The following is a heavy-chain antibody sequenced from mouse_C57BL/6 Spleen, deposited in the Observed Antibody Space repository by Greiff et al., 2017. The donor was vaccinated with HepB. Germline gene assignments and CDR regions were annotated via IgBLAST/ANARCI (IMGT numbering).Heavy chain of an antibody. D-gene: IGHD4-1*02. Sequence: DVHLVESGPVLARPGASVKMSCKTSGYTFTSYWMHWVKQRPGQGLEWIGAIYPGNSDTSYNQKFKGKAKLTAVTSVSTAYMELSSLTNEDSAVYSCTRRSNSYYFDHWGQGTTLTVSS. CDR3: TRRSNSYYFDH. CDR1: GYTFTSYW. J-gene: IGHJ2*01. V-gene: IGHV1-5*01. CDR2: IYPGNSDT.